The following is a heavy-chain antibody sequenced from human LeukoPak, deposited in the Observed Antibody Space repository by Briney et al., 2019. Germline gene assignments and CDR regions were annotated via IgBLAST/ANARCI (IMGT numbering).Heavy chain of an antibody. CDR1: GFTFSDYY. Sequence: GGSLRLSCAASGFTFSDYYMSWIRQAPGKGLEWVSYISSSSSYTNYADSVKGRFTISRDNAKNSLYLQMNSLRAEDTAVSYCARVPMVRGVIPYGMDVWGQGPRSPSP. CDR2: ISSSSSYT. D-gene: IGHD3-10*01. J-gene: IGHJ6*02. CDR3: ARVPMVRGVIPYGMDV. V-gene: IGHV3-11*05.